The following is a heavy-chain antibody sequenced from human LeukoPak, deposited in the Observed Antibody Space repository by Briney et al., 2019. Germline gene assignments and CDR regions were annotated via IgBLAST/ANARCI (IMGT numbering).Heavy chain of an antibody. CDR1: GGSISSYY. CDR2: IYYSGST. J-gene: IGHJ6*02. D-gene: IGHD1-1*01. V-gene: IGHV4-59*01. Sequence: SGTLSLTCTVSGGSISSYYWSWIRQPPGKGLEWIGYIYYSGSTNYNPSLKSRVTISVDTSKNQFSLKLSSVTAADTAVYYCAREVRVATNYYYGMDVWGQGTTVTVSS. CDR3: AREVRVATNYYYGMDV.